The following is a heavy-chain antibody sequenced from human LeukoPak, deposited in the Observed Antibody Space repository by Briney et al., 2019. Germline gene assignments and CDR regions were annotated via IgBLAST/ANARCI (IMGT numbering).Heavy chain of an antibody. V-gene: IGHV4-30-4*08. Sequence: SQTLSLTCTVSGGSISSGDYYWSWIRQPPGKGLEWIGYIFYRGSTYYHPSLKSRVTISVDTYKNQVSLKLSSVTAADTAVYYWARDDPTLYCDLWGAFDYWGQGTLVTVSS. J-gene: IGHJ4*02. CDR3: ARDDPTLYCDLWGAFDY. CDR2: IFYRGST. CDR1: GGSISSGDYY. D-gene: IGHD4-17*01.